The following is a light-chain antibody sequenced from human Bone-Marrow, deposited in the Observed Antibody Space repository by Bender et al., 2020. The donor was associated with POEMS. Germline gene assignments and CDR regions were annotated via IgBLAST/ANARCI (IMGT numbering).Light chain of an antibody. Sequence: QSALTQPASLSGSPGQSITISCIGTSSDIGGYNYVSWYQQHPGKAPKLMIYDVNSRPSGVSSRFSGSKSGDTASLTISGLQAEDEADYYCGSYTGISTLPYVFGTGTKITVL. CDR2: DVN. CDR1: SSDIGGYNY. J-gene: IGLJ1*01. CDR3: GSYTGISTLPYV. V-gene: IGLV2-14*03.